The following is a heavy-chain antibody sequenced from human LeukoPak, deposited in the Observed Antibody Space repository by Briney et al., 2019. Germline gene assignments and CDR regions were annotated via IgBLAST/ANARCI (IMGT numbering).Heavy chain of an antibody. CDR1: GFTFSSYA. CDR3: AKDGSDFWSGLDDY. CDR2: ISGSGGST. D-gene: IGHD3-3*01. V-gene: IGHV3-23*01. Sequence: GGSLRLSCAASGFTFSSYAMSWVRQAPGKGLEWVSAISGSGGSTYYADSVKGRFTISRDNSKNTLYLQMNSLRAEDTAVYYCAKDGSDFWSGLDDYWGQGTLVTVSS. J-gene: IGHJ4*02.